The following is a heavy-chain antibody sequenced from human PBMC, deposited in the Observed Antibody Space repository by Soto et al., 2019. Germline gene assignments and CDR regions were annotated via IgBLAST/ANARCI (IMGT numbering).Heavy chain of an antibody. CDR2: IIPIFGTA. V-gene: IGHV1-69*13. D-gene: IGHD1-7*01. CDR3: ASSIGTTFDY. CDR1: GGSFRSYA. J-gene: IGHJ4*02. Sequence: SVKVSCEASGGSFRSYAISWVRQAPGQGLEWMGGIIPIFGTANYAQKFQGRVTITADESTSTAYMELSSLRSEDTAVYYCASSIGTTFDYWGQGTLVTVSS.